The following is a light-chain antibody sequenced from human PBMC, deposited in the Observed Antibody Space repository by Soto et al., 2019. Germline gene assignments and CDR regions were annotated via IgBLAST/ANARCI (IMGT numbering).Light chain of an antibody. CDR2: DVS. CDR1: SSDVGGYRY. J-gene: IGLJ1*01. V-gene: IGLV2-14*01. CDR3: SSYTSSSTLGV. Sequence: QSALTQPASVSGSPGQSITISCTGTSSDVGGYRYVSWYQQHPGKAPKLMIYDVSNRPSGVSNRFSGSKSGNTASLTISGLQAEDDADYYCSSYTSSSTLGVFGTGTKVTVL.